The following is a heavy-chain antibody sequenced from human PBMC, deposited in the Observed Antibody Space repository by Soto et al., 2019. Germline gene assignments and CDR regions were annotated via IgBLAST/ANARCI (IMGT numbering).Heavy chain of an antibody. V-gene: IGHV3-30*18. J-gene: IGHJ6*02. CDR3: AKRRNVFRFWEWSTGMEV. CDR2: ISYDGSNK. D-gene: IGHD3-3*01. Sequence: QEQGKGLEWVAFISYDGSNKYYTDSVKGRFTISRDNSENTLYLQMNGLRGEDTAVYYCAKRRNVFRFWEWSTGMEVLGQGTTVTGSS.